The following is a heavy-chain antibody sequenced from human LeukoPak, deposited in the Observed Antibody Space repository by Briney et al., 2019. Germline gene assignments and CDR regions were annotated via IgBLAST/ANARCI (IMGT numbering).Heavy chain of an antibody. V-gene: IGHV3-23*01. J-gene: IGHJ4*02. D-gene: IGHD6-19*01. CDR1: GFTFSSYA. CDR3: AKTAVPGTRHSDY. Sequence: RGSLRLSCAASGFTFSSYAMNWVRQAPGKGLEWVSAISGSGYYANYADSVKGRFTISRDNSKNTLYLQMNSLRAEDTAVYSCAKTAVPGTRHSDYWGQGTLVTVSS. CDR2: ISGSGYYA.